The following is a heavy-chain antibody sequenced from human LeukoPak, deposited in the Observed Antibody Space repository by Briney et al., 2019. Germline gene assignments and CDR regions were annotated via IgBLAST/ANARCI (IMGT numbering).Heavy chain of an antibody. V-gene: IGHV4-59*01. J-gene: IGHJ5*01. D-gene: IGHD5-18*01. CDR2: IYYSGST. Sequence: SETLSLTCPVAGGSIGSYYWSWIRQPPGKGLEWIGYIYYSGSTAYNPSLKSRVTISVDTSKHQFSLKLSSVTAADTAVYYCASDDPHTAPDAWGQGTLVTVSS. CDR1: GGSIGSYY. CDR3: ASDDPHTAPDA.